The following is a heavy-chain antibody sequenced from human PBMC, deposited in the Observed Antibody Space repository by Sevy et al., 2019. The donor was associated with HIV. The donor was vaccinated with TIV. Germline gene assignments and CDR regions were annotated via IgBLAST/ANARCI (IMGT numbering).Heavy chain of an antibody. D-gene: IGHD5-12*01. CDR2: INEDGTKD. V-gene: IGHV3-7*01. CDR3: ARDSGGYDF. J-gene: IGHJ4*02. Sequence: GGSLRLSCAASGINFSGYWMSWVRQVPGKGLEWVANINEDGTKDYYVGSVKGRFTIPRDNAKNSIYLQMNSGRVEDTAVYYCARDSGGYDFWGQGTLVTVSS. CDR1: GINFSGYW.